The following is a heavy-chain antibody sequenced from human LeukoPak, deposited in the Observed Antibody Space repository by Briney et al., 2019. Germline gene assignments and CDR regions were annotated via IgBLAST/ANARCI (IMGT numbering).Heavy chain of an antibody. CDR2: IYTSGST. CDR1: GGSISSYY. V-gene: IGHV4-4*07. CDR3: ARDQGSFDY. J-gene: IGHJ4*02. Sequence: NPSETLSLTCTVSGGSISSYYWSWIRQPAGKGLDWIGRIYTSGSTNYNPSLNSRVTMSLNTSKNQFSLKLSSVTAADTAVYYCARDQGSFDYWGQRTLVTVSS.